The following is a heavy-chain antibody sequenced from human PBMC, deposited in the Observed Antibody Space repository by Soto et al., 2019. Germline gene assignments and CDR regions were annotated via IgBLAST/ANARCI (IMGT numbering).Heavy chain of an antibody. CDR2: IYWDDDK. Sequence: QITLKESGPTLVKPTQTLTLTCTFSGFSLSTSGVGVGWIRQPPGKALEWLALIYWDDDKRYSPSLKSRLTITKDTSKTQVVLTMTNMDPVDTATYYCAHAVADFWSGNGLDNWFDPWGQGTLVTVSS. CDR3: AHAVADFWSGNGLDNWFDP. V-gene: IGHV2-5*02. D-gene: IGHD3-3*01. CDR1: GFSLSTSGVG. J-gene: IGHJ5*02.